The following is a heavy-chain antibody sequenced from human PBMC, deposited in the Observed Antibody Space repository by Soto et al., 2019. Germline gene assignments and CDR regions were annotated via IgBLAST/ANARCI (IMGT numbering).Heavy chain of an antibody. Sequence: PSQTLSLTCAVYGGSLSGYYWSWIRRPPGKGLEWIGEINHSGSTNYNPSLKSRVTISVDTSKNQFSLKLSSVTAADTAVYYCARELGIPHYFAYWGQGTLVTVSS. J-gene: IGHJ4*02. D-gene: IGHD7-27*01. V-gene: IGHV4-34*01. CDR1: GGSLSGYY. CDR2: INHSGST. CDR3: ARELGIPHYFAY.